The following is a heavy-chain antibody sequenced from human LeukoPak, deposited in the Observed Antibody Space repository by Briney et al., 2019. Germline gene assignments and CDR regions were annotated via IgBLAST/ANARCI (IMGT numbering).Heavy chain of an antibody. D-gene: IGHD5-24*01. Sequence: SETLSLTCTVSGGSISSHYWSWIRQPPGKGLEWIGYIYYSGSTNYNPSLKSRVTISVDTSKNQFSLKLSSVTAADTAVYYCARDHDGGLDYWGQGTLVTVSS. V-gene: IGHV4-59*11. J-gene: IGHJ4*02. CDR2: IYYSGST. CDR1: GGSISSHY. CDR3: ARDHDGGLDY.